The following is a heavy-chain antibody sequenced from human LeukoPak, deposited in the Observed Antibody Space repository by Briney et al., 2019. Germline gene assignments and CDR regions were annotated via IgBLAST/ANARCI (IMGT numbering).Heavy chain of an antibody. V-gene: IGHV3-23*01. CDR1: GFTFSSYA. D-gene: IGHD3-3*01. CDR3: AKVYDVWPANDY. J-gene: IGHJ4*02. Sequence: GGSLRLSYAASGFTFSSYAMSWVRQAPGKGLEWVSAISGSGGSTYYADSVKGRFTITRDNSKNTLYLQMNSLRAEDTAVYYCAKVYDVWPANDYRGEGTLVTVSS. CDR2: ISGSGGST.